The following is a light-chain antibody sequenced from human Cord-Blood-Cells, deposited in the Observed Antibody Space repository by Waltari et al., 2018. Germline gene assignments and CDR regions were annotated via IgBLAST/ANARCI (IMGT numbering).Light chain of an antibody. CDR2: DVS. Sequence: QSALTQPPSASGSPGQPVTIPCTGTSSDVGGYNYASWYQQHPGKAPKLMIYDVSKRPSGVPDRFSGSKSGNTASLTISGLQAEDEADYYCCSYAGSYTLVFGGGTKLTVL. V-gene: IGLV2-11*01. J-gene: IGLJ3*02. CDR3: CSYAGSYTLV. CDR1: SSDVGGYNY.